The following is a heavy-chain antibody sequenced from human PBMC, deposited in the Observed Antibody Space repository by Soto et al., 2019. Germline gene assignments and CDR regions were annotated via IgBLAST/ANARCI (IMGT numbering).Heavy chain of an antibody. CDR3: ASSRYSLHYYYYGMDV. CDR2: IIPIFGTA. V-gene: IGHV1-69*01. D-gene: IGHD6-13*01. J-gene: IGHJ6*02. Sequence: GASVKVYCKASGGTFSSYAISWVRQAPGQGLEWMGGIIPIFGTANYAQKFQGRVTITADESTSTAYMELSSLRSEDTAVYYCASSRYSLHYYYYGMDVWGQGTTVTVSS. CDR1: GGTFSSYA.